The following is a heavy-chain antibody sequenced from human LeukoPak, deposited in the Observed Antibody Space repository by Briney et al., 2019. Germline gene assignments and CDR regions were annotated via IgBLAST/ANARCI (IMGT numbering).Heavy chain of an antibody. J-gene: IGHJ4*02. CDR3: AKEGGYPTPYYFDY. V-gene: IGHV3-30*18. CDR2: ISYDGSNK. D-gene: IGHD2-15*01. CDR1: GFTFSSYW. Sequence: GGSLRLSCAASGFTFSSYWMSWVRQAPGKGLEWVAVISYDGSNKYYADSVKGRFTISRDNSKNTLYLQMNSLRAEDTAVYYCAKEGGYPTPYYFDYWGQGTLVTVSS.